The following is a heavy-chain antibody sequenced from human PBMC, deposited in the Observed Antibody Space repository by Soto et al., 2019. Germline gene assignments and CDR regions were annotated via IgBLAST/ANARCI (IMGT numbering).Heavy chain of an antibody. V-gene: IGHV3-23*01. CDR3: AKLRYFDWSSSPYFDY. CDR2: ISGSGATT. J-gene: IGHJ4*02. Sequence: GGSLRLSCAASGFTFSSYAMTWVRQAPGKGLEWVSGISGSGATTSYADSVKGRFTVSRDNSKNTLYLQMNSLRVEDTAVYYCAKLRYFDWSSSPYFDYWGQGTLVTVSS. D-gene: IGHD3-9*01. CDR1: GFTFSSYA.